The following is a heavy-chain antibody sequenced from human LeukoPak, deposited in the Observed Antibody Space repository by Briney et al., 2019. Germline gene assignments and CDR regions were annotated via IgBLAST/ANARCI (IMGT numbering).Heavy chain of an antibody. Sequence: GGSMRLSCAASGFTFSSYGMSWVRQAPGKGLEWVSAISGSGGSTYYADSVKGRFTISRDNSKNTLYLQMNSLRAEDTAVYYCAKKAGGAHLYHILTGYYYFDYWGQGTLVTVSS. CDR1: GFTFSSYG. D-gene: IGHD3-9*01. V-gene: IGHV3-23*01. CDR3: AKKAGGAHLYHILTGYYYFDY. J-gene: IGHJ4*02. CDR2: ISGSGGST.